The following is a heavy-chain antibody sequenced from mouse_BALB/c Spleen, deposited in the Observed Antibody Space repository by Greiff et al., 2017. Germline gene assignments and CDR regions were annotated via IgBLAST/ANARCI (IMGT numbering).Heavy chain of an antibody. CDR1: GYSITSGYY. D-gene: IGHD1-1*01. CDR2: ISYDGSN. V-gene: IGHV3-6*02. J-gene: IGHJ3*01. Sequence: VQLKESGPGLVKPSQSLSLTCSVTGYSITSGYYWNWIRQFPGNKLEWMGYISYDGSNNYNPSLKNRISITRDTSKNQFFLKLNSVTTEDTATYYCSLYYYGSSGFAYWGQGTLVTVSA. CDR3: SLYYYGSSGFAY.